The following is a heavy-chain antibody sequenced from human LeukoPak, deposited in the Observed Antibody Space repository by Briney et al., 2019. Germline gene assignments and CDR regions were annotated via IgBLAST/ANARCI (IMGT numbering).Heavy chain of an antibody. CDR3: ARGMGFGAAAGPQTRYFDY. V-gene: IGHV4-31*03. J-gene: IGHJ4*02. CDR2: IYYREST. CDR1: GGSINSGGYY. Sequence: SETLSLTCTVSGGSINSGGYYWSWIRQHPGKGLEWIGYIYYRESTYYNPSLKSRVTISVDTSKNQFSLKLSSVTAADTAVYYCARGMGFGAAAGPQTRYFDYWGQGTLVTVSS. D-gene: IGHD6-13*01.